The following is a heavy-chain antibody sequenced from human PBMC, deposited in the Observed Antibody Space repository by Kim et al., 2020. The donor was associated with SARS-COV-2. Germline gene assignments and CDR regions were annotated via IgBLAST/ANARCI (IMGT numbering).Heavy chain of an antibody. V-gene: IGHV3-30*18. CDR2: ISYDGSSK. CDR3: AKAVVRGVNYYYYGMDV. J-gene: IGHJ6*01. D-gene: IGHD3-10*01. Sequence: GGSLRLSCAASGFTFSTYGMHWVRQAPGKGLEWVAVISYDGSSKYYGESVKGRFTISRDNPENTLYLQMNSLRPEDTAVYYCAKAVVRGVNYYYYGMDVWGQGTTVAGSS. CDR1: GFTFSTYG.